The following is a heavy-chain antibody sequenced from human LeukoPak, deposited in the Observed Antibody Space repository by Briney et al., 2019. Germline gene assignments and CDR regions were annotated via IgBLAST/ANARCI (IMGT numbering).Heavy chain of an antibody. CDR3: ARAPLSDDYGDPGHFDY. D-gene: IGHD4-17*01. CDR1: GGSISSYY. V-gene: IGHV4-59*01. CDR2: IYYSGST. J-gene: IGHJ4*02. Sequence: PSETLSLTCTVSGGSISSYYWSWIRQPPGKGLEWIGYIYYSGSTNYNPSLKSRVTISVDTSKNQFSLKLSSVTAADTAVYYCARAPLSDDYGDPGHFDYWGQGTLVTVSS.